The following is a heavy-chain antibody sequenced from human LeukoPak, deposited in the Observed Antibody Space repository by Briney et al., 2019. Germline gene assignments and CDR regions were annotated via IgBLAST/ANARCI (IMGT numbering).Heavy chain of an antibody. J-gene: IGHJ4*01. V-gene: IGHV3-43*02. CDR3: AKGTNIISFSFDF. CDR2: ISGDGHTT. D-gene: IGHD2/OR15-2a*01. CDR1: GFTFDDYA. Sequence: PGGSLRLSCVASGFTFDDYAMHWVRQTPGKGLEWVSLISGDGHTTHYADSVKGRFTISRDNSKSSFFLQMHSLGTEDSALYYCAKGTNIISFSFDFFGHGTLVTVSS.